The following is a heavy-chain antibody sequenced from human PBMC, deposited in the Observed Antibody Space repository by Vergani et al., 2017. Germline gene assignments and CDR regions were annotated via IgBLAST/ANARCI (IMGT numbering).Heavy chain of an antibody. D-gene: IGHD3-16*02. CDR3: ATSREMVPRGRYRKDGFYYFDY. Sequence: EVQLLESGGGLVQPGGSLRLSCAASGFTVSSNYMSWVRQAPGKGLEWVSVIYSGGSTYYADSVKGRFTISRDNSKNTLYLQMNSLRAEDTAVYYCATSREMVPRGRYRKDGFYYFDYWGQGTLVTVSS. V-gene: IGHV3-66*01. J-gene: IGHJ4*02. CDR1: GFTVSSNY. CDR2: IYSGGST.